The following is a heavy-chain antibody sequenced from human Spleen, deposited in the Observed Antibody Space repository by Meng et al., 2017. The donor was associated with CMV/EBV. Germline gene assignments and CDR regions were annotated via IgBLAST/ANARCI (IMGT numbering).Heavy chain of an antibody. CDR3: GRKSPPGDQLLLGNGMDV. D-gene: IGHD2-2*01. CDR2: INPNSGVT. Sequence: ASVKVSCKASGYTFTGYYIHWVRQAPGQGLEWMGWINPNSGVTNYAQKFQGRVSMTRDTSISTAYMELSRLKSDDTAVYYCGRKSPPGDQLLLGNGMDVWGQGTTVTVSS. J-gene: IGHJ6*02. CDR1: GYTFTGYY. V-gene: IGHV1-2*02.